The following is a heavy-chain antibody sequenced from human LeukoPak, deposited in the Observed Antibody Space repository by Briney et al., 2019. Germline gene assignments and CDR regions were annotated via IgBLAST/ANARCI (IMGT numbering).Heavy chain of an antibody. CDR3: AMITGTADY. D-gene: IGHD1-20*01. CDR2: ISGDGGST. Sequence: GGSLRLYCAASGFTFDDYAMHWVRQAPGKGLEWVSLISGDGGSTYYADSVKGRFTTSRDNSKNSLYLQMNSLRTEDTALYYCAMITGTADYWGQGTLVTVSS. V-gene: IGHV3-43*02. CDR1: GFTFDDYA. J-gene: IGHJ4*02.